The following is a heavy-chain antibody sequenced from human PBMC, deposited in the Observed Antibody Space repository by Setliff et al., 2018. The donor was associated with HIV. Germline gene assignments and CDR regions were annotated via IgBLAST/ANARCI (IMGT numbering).Heavy chain of an antibody. CDR2: IDPGDSDT. D-gene: IGHD6-13*01. J-gene: IGHJ4*02. CDR1: GYMFNNYW. Sequence: GESLKISCKGPGYMFNNYWIAWVRQVPGKGLEWMGIIDPGDSDTRYTPSYQGRIIMSIDRFRSTAYLQWRSLTPSDSALYYCARQRPPGYSSPYTIEYWGQGTLVTVSS. V-gene: IGHV5-51*01. CDR3: ARQRPPGYSSPYTIEY.